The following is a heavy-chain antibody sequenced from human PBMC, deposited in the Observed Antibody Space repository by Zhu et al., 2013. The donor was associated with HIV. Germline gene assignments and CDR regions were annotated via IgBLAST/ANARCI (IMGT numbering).Heavy chain of an antibody. CDR1: GYTFTSYA. D-gene: IGHD6-13*01. CDR3: ARDHSAAARRGFDY. V-gene: IGHV1-18*01. Sequence: QVHLVQSGPELKKPGASVRVSCKASGYTFTSYALAWVRQAPGQGLEWMGWINPYNGDTKYARRFQGRVTMSTDTSTNTAYMEVRTLRSDDTAVYFCARDHSAAARRGFDYWAQGTLVTVS. CDR2: INPYNGDT. J-gene: IGHJ4*02.